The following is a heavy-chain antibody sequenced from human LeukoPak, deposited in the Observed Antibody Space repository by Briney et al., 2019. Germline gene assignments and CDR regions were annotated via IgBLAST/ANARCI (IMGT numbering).Heavy chain of an antibody. V-gene: IGHV1-2*07. Sequence: SVNDSCKASGCTFTEYYIHWVRQAPGQGREWVGWINPHSGGTSYAHKFQGSVNMTRDTSISTAYMELSRLSTDDTAVYFCARVLAYCSDGSCYSDWFDPWGQGTLVTVSS. CDR3: ARVLAYCSDGSCYSDWFDP. J-gene: IGHJ5*02. CDR2: INPHSGGT. CDR1: GCTFTEYY. D-gene: IGHD2-15*01.